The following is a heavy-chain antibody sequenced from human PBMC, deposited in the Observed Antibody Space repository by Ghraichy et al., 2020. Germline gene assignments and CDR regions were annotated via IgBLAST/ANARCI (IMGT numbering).Heavy chain of an antibody. CDR1: GGSITSSSYY. D-gene: IGHD6-13*01. CDR2: IYYRGST. Sequence: SETLSLTCTVSGGSITSSSYYWGWIRQPPGKGLEWIGSIYYRGSTYYNPSLKSRVTISVDTSKNQFSLKLSSVTAADTALYYCARLGIAAAGGTGGMDVWGQGTTVTVSS. V-gene: IGHV4-39*01. CDR3: ARLGIAAAGGTGGMDV. J-gene: IGHJ6*02.